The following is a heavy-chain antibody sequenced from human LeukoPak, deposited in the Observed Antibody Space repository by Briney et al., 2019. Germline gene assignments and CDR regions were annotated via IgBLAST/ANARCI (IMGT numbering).Heavy chain of an antibody. J-gene: IGHJ4*02. CDR3: ARDSGSGNNDY. D-gene: IGHD1-26*01. CDR2: ISAGNGNT. V-gene: IGHV1-3*01. CDR1: GYTFTIYA. Sequence: ASVNVSCKASGYTFTIYAIHWVRPAPGQRLEWMGWISAGNGNTKYSQNFQGRVTFISNTSATTAFMELSSLRSEDAAVYYCARDSGSGNNDYWGQGTLVTVSS.